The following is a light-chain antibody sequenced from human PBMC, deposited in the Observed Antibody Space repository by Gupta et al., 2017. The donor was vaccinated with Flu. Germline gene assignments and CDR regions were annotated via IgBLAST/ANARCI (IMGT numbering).Light chain of an antibody. CDR2: AAS. J-gene: IGKJ4*01. CDR3: LQYFSYPRT. CDR1: QDVSGF. V-gene: IGKV1-8*01. Sequence: PSSLSASIGDRVTITCRASQDVSGFLAWYQQKPGKAPKFLIYAASTLQSGVPTRFSGSGSGTDFNLIISSLQSEDFATYYCLQYFSYPRTFGGGTKVEIK.